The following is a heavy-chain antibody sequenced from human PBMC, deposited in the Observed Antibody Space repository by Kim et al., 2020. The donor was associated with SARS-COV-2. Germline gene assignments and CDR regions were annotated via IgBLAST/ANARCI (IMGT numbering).Heavy chain of an antibody. Sequence: SETLSLTCTVSGGSISSSSYYWGWIRQPPGKGLEWIGSIYYSGSTYYNPSLKSRVTISVDTSKNQFSLKLSSVTAADTAVYYCARQPNKWELRDAFDIWGQGTMVTVSS. CDR2: IYYSGST. CDR1: GGSISSSSYY. D-gene: IGHD1-26*01. V-gene: IGHV4-39*01. J-gene: IGHJ3*02. CDR3: ARQPNKWELRDAFDI.